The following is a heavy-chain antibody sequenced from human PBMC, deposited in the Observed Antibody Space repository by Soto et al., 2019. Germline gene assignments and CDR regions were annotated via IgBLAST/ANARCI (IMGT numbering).Heavy chain of an antibody. CDR2: ITSSSSYI. D-gene: IGHD4-17*01. J-gene: IGHJ4*02. CDR1: GFTFSSYS. Sequence: AGGSLRLSCAASGFTFSSYSMNWVRQAPGKGLEWVSSITSSSSYIYYADSVKGRFTISRDNAKNSLYLQMNSLRAEDTAVYYCARVRLYGDYFFDYWGQGTLVTVSS. CDR3: ARVRLYGDYFFDY. V-gene: IGHV3-21*01.